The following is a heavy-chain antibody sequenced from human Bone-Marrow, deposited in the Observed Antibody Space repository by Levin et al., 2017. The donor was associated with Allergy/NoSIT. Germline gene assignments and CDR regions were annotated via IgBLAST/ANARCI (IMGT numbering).Heavy chain of an antibody. CDR3: AKVNNWGSEFYFDY. CDR1: GFTFSSYA. V-gene: IGHV3-23*01. D-gene: IGHD7-27*01. J-gene: IGHJ4*02. CDR2: ITGSAGST. Sequence: GESLKISCAASGFTFSSYAMSWVRQAPGKGLEWVSTITGSAGSTYYADSVKGRFIISRDKSKNTLHLQMNSLRAEDTAVYYCAKVNNWGSEFYFDYWGQGTLVTVSS.